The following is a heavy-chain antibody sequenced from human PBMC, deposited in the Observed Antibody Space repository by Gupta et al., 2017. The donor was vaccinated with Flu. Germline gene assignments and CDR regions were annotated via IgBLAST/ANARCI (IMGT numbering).Heavy chain of an antibody. CDR3: ATESIAARKIDY. D-gene: IGHD6-6*01. CDR2: IYYSGST. J-gene: IGHJ4*02. V-gene: IGHV4-31*03. Sequence: QVQLQESGPGLVKPSQPLSLTCTVSGGSISSGGYYWSWIRQHPGKGLEWIGYIYYSGSTYYNPSLKSRVTISVDTSKNQFSLKLSSVTAADTAVYYCATESIAARKIDYWGQGTLVTVSS. CDR1: GGSISSGGYY.